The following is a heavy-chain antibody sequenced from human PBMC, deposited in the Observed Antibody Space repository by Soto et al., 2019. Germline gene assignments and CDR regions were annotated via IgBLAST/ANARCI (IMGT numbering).Heavy chain of an antibody. D-gene: IGHD3-10*01. CDR1: GYTFTSYA. J-gene: IGHJ6*02. Sequence: QVQLVQSGAEEKKPGASVKVSCKASGYTFTSYAMHWVRQAPGQRLEWMGWINAGNGNTKYSQKFQGRVTITRDTSASTGYMELSSLRSEDTAVYYCSGSYSYYGMDVWGQGTTVTVSS. V-gene: IGHV1-3*05. CDR2: INAGNGNT. CDR3: SGSYSYYGMDV.